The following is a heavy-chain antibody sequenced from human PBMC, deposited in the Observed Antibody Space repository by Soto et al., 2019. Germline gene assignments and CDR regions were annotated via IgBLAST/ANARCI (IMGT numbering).Heavy chain of an antibody. CDR1: GDSITSSAW. CDR2: IHLGGTT. V-gene: IGHV4-4*02. D-gene: IGHD1-20*01. J-gene: IGHJ5*02. Sequence: QVQLQESGPGLVKPSGTLSLTCAVSGDSITSSAWWSCLRQPPGKGLEWIGEIHLGGTTNYDPSLKSRVTISVDKSKNQFSLILNSVTDADTAIYYCARGDNWRLDLWGQGTLVTVSS. CDR3: ARGDNWRLDL.